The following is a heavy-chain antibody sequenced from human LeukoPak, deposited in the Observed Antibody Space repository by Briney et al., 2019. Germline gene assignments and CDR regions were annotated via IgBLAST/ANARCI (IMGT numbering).Heavy chain of an antibody. CDR1: GYTFTSYA. CDR3: ARDQIAAAVRSFDY. CDR2: INAGNGNT. Sequence: ASVKVSCKASGYTFTSYAMRWVRQAPGQRLEWMGWINAGNGNTKYSQKFQGRVTITRDTSASTAYMELSSLRSEDTAVYYCARDQIAAAVRSFDYWGQGTLVTVSS. J-gene: IGHJ4*02. V-gene: IGHV1-3*01. D-gene: IGHD6-13*01.